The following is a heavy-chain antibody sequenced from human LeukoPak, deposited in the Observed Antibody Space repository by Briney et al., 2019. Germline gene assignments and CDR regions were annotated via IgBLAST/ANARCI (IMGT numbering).Heavy chain of an antibody. CDR3: AKDFGEAAFDI. D-gene: IGHD3-10*01. J-gene: IGHJ3*02. CDR2: ISYDGSDK. Sequence: GGSLRLSCAASGFTFSTYDMHWVRQAPGKGLEWVAIISYDGSDKYYADSVRGRFTISRDNSKNTLYLQMNSLRAEDTAVYYCAKDFGEAAFDIWGQGTMVTVSS. V-gene: IGHV3-30*18. CDR1: GFTFSTYD.